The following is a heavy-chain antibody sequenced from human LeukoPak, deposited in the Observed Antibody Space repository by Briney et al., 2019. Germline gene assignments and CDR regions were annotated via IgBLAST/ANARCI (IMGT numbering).Heavy chain of an antibody. CDR2: ISAYNGNT. CDR3: ARVGGYYYDSSGYLPHY. J-gene: IGHJ4*02. D-gene: IGHD3-22*01. CDR1: GYTFTSYG. Sequence: ASMKVSCKASGYTFTSYGISWVRQAPGQGLEWMGWISAYNGNTNYAQKLQGRVTMTTDTSTSTAYMELRSLRSDDTAVYYCARVGGYYYDSSGYLPHYWGQGTLVTVSS. V-gene: IGHV1-18*01.